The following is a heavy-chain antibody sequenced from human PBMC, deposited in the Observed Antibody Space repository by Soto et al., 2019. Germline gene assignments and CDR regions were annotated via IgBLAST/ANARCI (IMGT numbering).Heavy chain of an antibody. J-gene: IGHJ4*02. V-gene: IGHV3-9*01. D-gene: IGHD2-8*02. CDR1: GFRFKQYV. CDR3: FKDAPDGAIDD. Sequence: VHVVESGGGLVQPGRSLRLSCAVSGFRFKQYVMHWVRQAPGQGLECVSTVSPTGDTVVYADSVEGRFTVSRDNAKNSLYMQMNSLKGDVTSVDDIFKDAPDGAIDDWGQGTLVTVSS. CDR2: VSPTGDTV.